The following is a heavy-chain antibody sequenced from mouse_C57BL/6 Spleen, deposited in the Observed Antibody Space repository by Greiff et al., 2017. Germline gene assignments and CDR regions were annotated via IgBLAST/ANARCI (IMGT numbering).Heavy chain of an antibody. V-gene: IGHV1-26*01. CDR1: GYTFTDYY. CDR2: INPNNGGT. J-gene: IGHJ3*01. CDR3: AREGYDYDGGFAY. D-gene: IGHD2-4*01. Sequence: EVQLQQSGPELVKPGASVKISCKASGYTFTDYYMNWVKQSHGKSLEWIGDINPNNGGTSYNQKFKGKATLTVDKYSSTAYMELRSLTSEDSAVYYCAREGYDYDGGFAYWGQGTLVTVSA.